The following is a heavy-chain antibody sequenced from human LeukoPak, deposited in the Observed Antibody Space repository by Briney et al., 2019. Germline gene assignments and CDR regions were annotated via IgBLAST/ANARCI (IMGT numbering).Heavy chain of an antibody. J-gene: IGHJ4*02. CDR2: IYHTGST. CDR3: ARHGIVDSSRKYYFDY. V-gene: IGHV4-59*08. Sequence: SETLSLTCSVSGGSISSYYWSWIRQPPGKGLEWIGYIYHTGSTNYNPSLKSRVTISVDTSKNQFSLNLNSVTAEDTAVYFCARHGIVDSSRKYYFDYWGQGTLVTVSS. CDR1: GGSISSYY. D-gene: IGHD6-13*01.